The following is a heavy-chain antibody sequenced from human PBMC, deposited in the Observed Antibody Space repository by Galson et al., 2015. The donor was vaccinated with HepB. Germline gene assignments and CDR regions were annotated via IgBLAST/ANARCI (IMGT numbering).Heavy chain of an antibody. D-gene: IGHD3-22*01. CDR3: ARFFLNNYYDSSGYLVGRHAFDI. Sequence: SVKVSCKASGGTFSSYAISWVRQAPGQGLEWMGRIIPILGIANYAQKFQGRVTITADKSTSTAYMELSSLRSEDTAVYYCARFFLNNYYDSSGYLVGRHAFDIWGQGTMVTVSS. J-gene: IGHJ3*02. V-gene: IGHV1-69*04. CDR2: IIPILGIA. CDR1: GGTFSSYA.